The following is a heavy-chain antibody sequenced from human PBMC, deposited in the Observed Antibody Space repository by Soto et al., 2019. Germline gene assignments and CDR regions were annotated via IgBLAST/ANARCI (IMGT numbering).Heavy chain of an antibody. Sequence: GGSLRLXCAASGFTFSSYWMSWVRQAPGKGLEWVANIKQDGSEKYYVDSVKGRFTISRDNAKNSLSLQMNSLRAEDTAVYYCARDEAIFGVVTYYYYMDVWGKGTTVTVSS. CDR1: GFTFSSYW. V-gene: IGHV3-7*01. CDR2: IKQDGSEK. CDR3: ARDEAIFGVVTYYYYMDV. J-gene: IGHJ6*03. D-gene: IGHD3-3*01.